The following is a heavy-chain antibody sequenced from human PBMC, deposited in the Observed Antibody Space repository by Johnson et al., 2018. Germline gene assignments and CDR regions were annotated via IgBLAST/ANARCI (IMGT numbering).Heavy chain of an antibody. CDR1: GFTFSSYV. J-gene: IGHJ3*01. CDR3: ARWGTYSGSLGNIF. D-gene: IGHD1-26*01. Sequence: QVQLVESGGGVVQPGRSXRLSCAASGFTFSSYVMHWVRQAPGKGLEWVAVIWYDGSNKYYADSVRGRFTSSRDNSKNTLYLQMNSLRAEDTGVYYCARWGTYSGSLGNIFWGQGTMVTVSS. CDR2: IWYDGSNK. V-gene: IGHV3-33*01.